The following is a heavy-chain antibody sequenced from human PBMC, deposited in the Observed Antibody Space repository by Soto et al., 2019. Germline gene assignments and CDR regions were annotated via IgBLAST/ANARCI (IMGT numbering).Heavy chain of an antibody. CDR3: ARDQGSSSVIIWFDP. CDR2: IIPIFGTA. Sequence: SVNVSFKASGGTFSSYALSWVRQAPGQWLEWMGGIIPIFGTANYAQKFQGRVTITADKSTSTAYMELSSLRSEDTAVYYCARDQGSSSVIIWFDPGGQGTLVTVSS. D-gene: IGHD6-6*01. J-gene: IGHJ5*02. CDR1: GGTFSSYA. V-gene: IGHV1-69*06.